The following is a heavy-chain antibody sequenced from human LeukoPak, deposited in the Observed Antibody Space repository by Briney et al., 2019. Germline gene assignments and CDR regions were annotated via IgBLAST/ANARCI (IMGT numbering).Heavy chain of an antibody. CDR2: IWYDGTNK. Sequence: PGTSLRLSCAASGFTFTGYGFHWVRQAPGKGLEWVAVIWYDGTNKYYADSVKGRFIISRENSKNTLYLQMNSLKAEDTAVYYCAKGGTTGLYYFDYWGQRTLVTVSS. J-gene: IGHJ4*02. CDR3: AKGGTTGLYYFDY. CDR1: GFTFTGYG. V-gene: IGHV3-33*06. D-gene: IGHD1-1*01.